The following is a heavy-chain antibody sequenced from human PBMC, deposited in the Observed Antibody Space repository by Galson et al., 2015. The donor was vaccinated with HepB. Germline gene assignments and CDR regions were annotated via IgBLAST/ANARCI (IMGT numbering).Heavy chain of an antibody. CDR2: IKQDGSEK. Sequence: SLRLSCAASGFTFSSYWMSWVRQAPGKGLEWVANIKQDGSEKYYVDSVKGRFTISRDNAKNSLYLQMNSLRAEDTAVYYCARDFGYSSGWSDFGPNWFDPWGQGTLVTVSS. CDR3: ARDFGYSSGWSDFGPNWFDP. V-gene: IGHV3-7*03. CDR1: GFTFSSYW. D-gene: IGHD6-19*01. J-gene: IGHJ5*02.